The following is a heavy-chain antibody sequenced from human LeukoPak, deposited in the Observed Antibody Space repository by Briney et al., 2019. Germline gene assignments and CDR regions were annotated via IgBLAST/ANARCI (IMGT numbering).Heavy chain of an antibody. Sequence: GGSLRLSCAASGFTFSSYAMSWVRQAPGKGLEWVSAISGSGDSTYYADSVKGRFTISRDNSKNTLSLQMNSLRAEDTAVYYCARNSVGATGVDYWGQGTLVTVSS. CDR1: GFTFSSYA. D-gene: IGHD1-26*01. CDR3: ARNSVGATGVDY. CDR2: ISGSGDST. V-gene: IGHV3-23*01. J-gene: IGHJ4*02.